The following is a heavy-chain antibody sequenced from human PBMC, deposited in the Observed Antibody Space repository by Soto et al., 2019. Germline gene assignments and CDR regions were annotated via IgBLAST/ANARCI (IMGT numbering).Heavy chain of an antibody. Sequence: GGSLRLSCAASGFTFSSYGMHWVRQAPGKGLEWVAVIWYDGSNKYYADSVKDRFTISRDNSKNTLYLQMNSLRAEDTAVYYCARDRLYCSGGSCYPYYFDYWGQGTLVTVSS. D-gene: IGHD2-15*01. CDR3: ARDRLYCSGGSCYPYYFDY. J-gene: IGHJ4*02. CDR2: IWYDGSNK. CDR1: GFTFSSYG. V-gene: IGHV3-33*01.